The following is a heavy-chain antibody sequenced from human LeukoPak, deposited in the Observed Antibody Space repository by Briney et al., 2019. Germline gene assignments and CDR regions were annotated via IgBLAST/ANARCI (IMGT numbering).Heavy chain of an antibody. CDR2: INYSGST. Sequence: SETLSLTCTVSGGPISSYHWSWIRRPPGKGLEWIGYINYSGSTNYNPSLKSRVTISIDTSKNQFSLRLSPVTAADTAVYYCARGGAARLHFQNWGQGTLVTVSS. V-gene: IGHV4-59*01. D-gene: IGHD6-6*01. CDR1: GGPISSYH. J-gene: IGHJ1*01. CDR3: ARGGAARLHFQN.